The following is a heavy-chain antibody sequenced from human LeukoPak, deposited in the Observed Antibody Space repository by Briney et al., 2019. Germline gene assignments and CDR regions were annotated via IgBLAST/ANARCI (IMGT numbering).Heavy chain of an antibody. CDR3: ARDAIRYSGYASTFDY. V-gene: IGHV3-11*01. CDR1: GFTFSDFH. J-gene: IGHJ4*02. D-gene: IGHD5-12*01. Sequence: GGSLRLSCAASGFTFSDFHMSWIRQAPGKGLQWVSYISSGSTIYYADSVKGRFTISRDNAKNSLFLQMNSLRAEDTAVYYCARDAIRYSGYASTFDYWGQGTLVTVSS. CDR2: ISSGSTI.